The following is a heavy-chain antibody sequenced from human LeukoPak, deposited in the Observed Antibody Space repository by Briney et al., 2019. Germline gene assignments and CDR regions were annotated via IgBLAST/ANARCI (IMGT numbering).Heavy chain of an antibody. Sequence: SETLSHTCAVYGGSFSGYYWSWIRQPPGKGLEWIGEINHSGSTNYNPSLKSRVTISVDTSKNQFSLKLSSVIAADTAVYYCARGLFSGELVDYWGQGTLVTVSS. CDR1: GGSFSGYY. D-gene: IGHD3-10*01. V-gene: IGHV4-34*01. J-gene: IGHJ4*02. CDR2: INHSGST. CDR3: ARGLFSGELVDY.